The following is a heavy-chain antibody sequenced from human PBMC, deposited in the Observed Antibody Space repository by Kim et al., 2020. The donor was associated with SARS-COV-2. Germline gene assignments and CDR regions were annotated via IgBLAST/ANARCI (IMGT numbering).Heavy chain of an antibody. J-gene: IGHJ6*02. Sequence: GGSLRLSCAASGFTFSDYYMSWIRQAPGKGLEWVSYISSSGSTIYYADSVKGRFTISRDNAKNSLYLQMNSLRAEDTAVYYCASDYYYDSSGYYPSYYYYGMDVWGQGTTVTVSS. D-gene: IGHD3-22*01. CDR1: GFTFSDYY. CDR2: ISSSGSTI. V-gene: IGHV3-11*01. CDR3: ASDYYYDSSGYYPSYYYYGMDV.